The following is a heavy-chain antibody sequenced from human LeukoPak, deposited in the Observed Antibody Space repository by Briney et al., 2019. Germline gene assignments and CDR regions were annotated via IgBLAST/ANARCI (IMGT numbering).Heavy chain of an antibody. CDR1: GYTFSSYG. CDR3: ARDTYYYDSSGYYSTAPVEELVDY. CDR2: ISAYNGNT. V-gene: IGHV1-18*01. Sequence: GASVKVSCKASGYTFSSYGISWVRQAPGQGLEWMGWISAYNGNTNYAQKLQGRVTMTTDTSTSTAYMELRSLRSDDTAVYYCARDTYYYDSSGYYSTAPVEELVDYWGQGTLVTVSS. J-gene: IGHJ4*02. D-gene: IGHD3-22*01.